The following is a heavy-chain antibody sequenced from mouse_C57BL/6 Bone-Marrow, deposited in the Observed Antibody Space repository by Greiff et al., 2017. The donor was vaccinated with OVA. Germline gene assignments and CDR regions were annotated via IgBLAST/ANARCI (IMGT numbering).Heavy chain of an antibody. Sequence: DVMLVESGGGLVQPGASLRLSCAASGFTFTDYYMSWVRQPPGKAPEWLALIRNKANGYTTEYTASVKGRFTISRDNSQNILYLQMNTLRAEDSATYYCVKAVSRGPYSMDWFAYWGQGTLVTVSA. CDR3: VKAVSRGPYSMDWFAY. CDR2: IRNKANGYTT. D-gene: IGHD2-10*01. V-gene: IGHV7-4*01. CDR1: GFTFTDYY. J-gene: IGHJ3*01.